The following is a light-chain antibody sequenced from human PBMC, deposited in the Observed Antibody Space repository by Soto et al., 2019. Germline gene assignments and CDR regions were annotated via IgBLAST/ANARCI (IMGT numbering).Light chain of an antibody. J-gene: IGKJ3*01. Sequence: IQLTQPPSSLSASVGDRVTISCRASQSIANFLAWNQQKPWKAPKLLIYGASTLQSGVPSKFSGSGSGKDFTLTTSSLQHEDFATDYCQQLNSFHLGFGPGTKVDIK. V-gene: IGKV1-9*01. CDR2: GAS. CDR1: QSIANF. CDR3: QQLNSFHLG.